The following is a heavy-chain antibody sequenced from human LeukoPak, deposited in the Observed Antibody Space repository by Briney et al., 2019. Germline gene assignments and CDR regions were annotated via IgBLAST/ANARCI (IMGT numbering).Heavy chain of an antibody. CDR2: TYYSGST. Sequence: SETLSLTFTGSGVTIICFYWSWIRQPPGMGLVWVGYTYYSGSTNYNPSLKSRVTISVDTSKNQFSLKLSSVTAADTAVYYCAREWQLVPRYELGYWGQGTLVTVSS. D-gene: IGHD6-6*01. J-gene: IGHJ4*02. CDR3: AREWQLVPRYELGY. CDR1: GVTIICFY. V-gene: IGHV4-59*01.